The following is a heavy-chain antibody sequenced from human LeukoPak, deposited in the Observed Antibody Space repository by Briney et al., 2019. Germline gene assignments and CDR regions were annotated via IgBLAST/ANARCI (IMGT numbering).Heavy chain of an antibody. V-gene: IGHV1-8*03. CDR3: ARAYSSGWFDFDY. CDR1: GYTFTGYY. J-gene: IGHJ4*02. D-gene: IGHD6-19*01. CDR2: MNPNSGNT. Sequence: ASVKVSXKASGYTFTGYYMHWVRQAPGQGLEWMGWMNPNSGNTGYAQKFQGRVTITRNNSISTAYMDLSSLTSDDTAVYYCARAYSSGWFDFDYWGQGTLVTVSS.